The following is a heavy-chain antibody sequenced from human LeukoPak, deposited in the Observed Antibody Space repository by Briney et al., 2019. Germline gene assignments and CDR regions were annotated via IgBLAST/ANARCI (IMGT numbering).Heavy chain of an antibody. Sequence: ASVKVSCKASGYTFTGYYMHWVRQATGQGLEWMGWINPNSGGTNYAQKFQGRVTMTRDTSISTASMALSRLRSGGTAIYYCARGVDTSHLPYYYYFMDVWGKGTTVTISS. CDR3: ARGVDTSHLPYYYYFMDV. CDR1: GYTFTGYY. V-gene: IGHV1-2*02. D-gene: IGHD5-18*01. CDR2: INPNSGGT. J-gene: IGHJ6*03.